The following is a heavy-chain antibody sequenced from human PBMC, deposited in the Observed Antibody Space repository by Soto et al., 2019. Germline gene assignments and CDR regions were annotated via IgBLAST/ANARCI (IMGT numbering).Heavy chain of an antibody. CDR2: ISAYNGNT. V-gene: IGHV1-18*01. Sequence: GASGKVSWKASGGTFSSYAISWVRQAPGQGLEWMGWISAYNGNTNYAQKLQGRVTMTTDTSTSTAYMELRSLRSDDTAVYYCARDPGYGDYEIDYWGQGTLVTVSS. CDR3: ARDPGYGDYEIDY. J-gene: IGHJ4*02. D-gene: IGHD4-17*01. CDR1: GGTFSSYA.